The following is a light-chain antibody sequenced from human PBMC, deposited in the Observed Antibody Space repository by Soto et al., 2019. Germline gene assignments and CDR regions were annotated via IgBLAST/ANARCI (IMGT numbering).Light chain of an antibody. CDR3: QQYDRLPWT. Sequence: DIQMTQSPSSLSASVGDRVTITCQASQDISNYLNWYQQKPGKAPKLLIYDASNLETGVPSRFSGSGSGTDFTFTISSLQPEDIATYYCQQYDRLPWTFGQGTKVEMK. V-gene: IGKV1-33*01. CDR2: DAS. J-gene: IGKJ1*01. CDR1: QDISNY.